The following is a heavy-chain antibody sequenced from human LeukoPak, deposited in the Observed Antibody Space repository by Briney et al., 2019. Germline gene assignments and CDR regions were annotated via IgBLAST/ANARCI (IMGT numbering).Heavy chain of an antibody. V-gene: IGHV4-34*01. D-gene: IGHD3-16*01. CDR2: INHSGST. CDR3: AGGEWGESDY. Sequence: SETLSLTCAVYGGSFSGYYWSWIRQPPGKGLEWIGEINHSGSTNYNPSLKSRVTISVDTSKNQFSLKLSSVTAADTAVYYCAGGEWGESDYWGQGTLVTVSS. CDR1: GGSFSGYY. J-gene: IGHJ4*02.